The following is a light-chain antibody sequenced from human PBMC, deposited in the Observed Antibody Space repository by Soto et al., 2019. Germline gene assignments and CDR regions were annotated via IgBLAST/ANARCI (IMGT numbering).Light chain of an antibody. CDR3: CSYAGSYTLV. V-gene: IGLV2-11*01. CDR1: SSDVGGYDY. J-gene: IGLJ2*01. Sequence: QSALTQPRSVSGSPGQSVTLSCTGTSSDVGGYDYVSWYQHHPGKATKIIIFDVNQRPAGVPDRFSGSKSGNTASLTISGLQTEDEADYYCCSYAGSYTLVFGGGTKLTVL. CDR2: DVN.